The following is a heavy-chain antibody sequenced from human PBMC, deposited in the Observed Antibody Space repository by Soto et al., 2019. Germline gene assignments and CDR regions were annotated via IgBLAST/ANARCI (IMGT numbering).Heavy chain of an antibody. CDR1: DGSISSSEYY. CDR2: IYYSGST. CDR3: ARHASAYYVS. V-gene: IGHV4-39*01. J-gene: IGHJ5*02. D-gene: IGHD3-3*01. Sequence: PSETLSLTCTVSDGSISSSEYYWGWIRQPPGKGLEWIGSIYYSGSTYYNPSLKSRVTISIASSKKEFSLKLTSVTAADTALYYCARHASAYYVSWGQGTLVTVSS.